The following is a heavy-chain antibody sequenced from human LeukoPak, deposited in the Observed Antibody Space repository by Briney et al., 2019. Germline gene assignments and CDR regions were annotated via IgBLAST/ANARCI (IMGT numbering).Heavy chain of an antibody. CDR1: GGSISSYY. D-gene: IGHD6-6*01. V-gene: IGHV4-59*08. CDR3: ARRMYSGSLDY. Sequence: AETLSLTCTVSGGSISSYYWSWIRQPPGKGLEWIGYIYYSGSTNYNPSLKSRVTISVDTSKNQFSLKLSSVTAADTAVYYCARRMYSGSLDYWGQGTLVTASS. CDR2: IYYSGST. J-gene: IGHJ4*02.